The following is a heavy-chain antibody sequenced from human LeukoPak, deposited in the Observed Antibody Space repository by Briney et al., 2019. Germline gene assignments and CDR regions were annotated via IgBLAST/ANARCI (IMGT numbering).Heavy chain of an antibody. Sequence: PGGSLRLSCAASGFTFSSYAMSWVRQAPGKGLEWVSAISGSGGSTYYADSVKGRFTISRDNSKNTPYLQMNSLRAEDTAVYYCAKDGARGVITNSFDYWGQGTLVTVSS. CDR3: AKDGARGVITNSFDY. CDR1: GFTFSSYA. V-gene: IGHV3-23*01. J-gene: IGHJ4*02. CDR2: ISGSGGST. D-gene: IGHD3-10*01.